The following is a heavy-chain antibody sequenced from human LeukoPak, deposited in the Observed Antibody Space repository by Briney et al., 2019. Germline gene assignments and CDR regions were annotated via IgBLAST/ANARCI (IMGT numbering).Heavy chain of an antibody. V-gene: IGHV1-69*13. CDR2: NIPIFGTA. D-gene: IGHD3-10*01. CDR3: ARQGPDYYGSGSSSYFDY. J-gene: IGHJ4*02. Sequence: ASVKVFCKASGGTFSSYAISWVRQAPGQGLEWMGENIPIFGTANYAQKFQGRVTITADESTSTADMELSSLRSEDTAVYYCARQGPDYYGSGSSSYFDYWGQGTLVNVSS. CDR1: GGTFSSYA.